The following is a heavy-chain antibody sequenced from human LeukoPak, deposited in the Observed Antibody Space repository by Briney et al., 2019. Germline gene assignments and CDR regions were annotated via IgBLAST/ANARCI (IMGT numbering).Heavy chain of an antibody. Sequence: SETLSLTCTVSGASIRSGDYYWSWIRQPPGKGLEWIGYIYDSGSTYYNPSLKSRITISVDTSENRFSLKLSSVTATDTAMYYCARDCSGGSCYGAFDIWGQGTVVTVSS. V-gene: IGHV4-30-4*01. CDR2: IYDSGST. J-gene: IGHJ3*02. CDR3: ARDCSGGSCYGAFDI. CDR1: GASIRSGDYY. D-gene: IGHD2-15*01.